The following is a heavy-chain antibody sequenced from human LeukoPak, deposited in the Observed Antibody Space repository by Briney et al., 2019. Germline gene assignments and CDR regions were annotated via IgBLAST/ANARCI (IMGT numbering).Heavy chain of an antibody. J-gene: IGHJ3*02. CDR3: ARGGAFDI. Sequence: SETLSLTCAVYGGSFSGYYWGWIRQSPGKGLEWIGSIYYSGSTYYNPSLKSRVTISVDTSKNQFSLNLSSVTAADTAVYYCARGGAFDIWGQGTMVSVSS. CDR1: GGSFSGYY. V-gene: IGHV4-59*05. D-gene: IGHD3-16*01. CDR2: IYYSGST.